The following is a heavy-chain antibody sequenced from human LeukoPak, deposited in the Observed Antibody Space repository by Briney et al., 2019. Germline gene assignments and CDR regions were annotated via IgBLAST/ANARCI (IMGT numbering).Heavy chain of an antibody. D-gene: IGHD5-12*01. J-gene: IGHJ5*02. V-gene: IGHV3-23*01. CDR1: GFTFSSYS. CDR3: ARIGYSGYDRWFDP. CDR2: ISGSGGST. Sequence: PGGSLRLSCAASGFTFSSYSMNWVRQAPGKGLEWVSAISGSGGSTYYADSVKGRFTISRDNSKNTLYLQMNSLRAEDTAVYYCARIGYSGYDRWFDPWGQGTLVTVSS.